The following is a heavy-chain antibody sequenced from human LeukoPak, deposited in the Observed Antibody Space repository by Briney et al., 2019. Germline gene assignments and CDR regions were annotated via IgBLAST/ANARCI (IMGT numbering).Heavy chain of an antibody. Sequence: PGGSLTLSCAASGFTFISYEINWLRQAPGKGLEWVSYISSSGSTIYYADSVKGRFTISRDNAKNSLYLQMNSLRAEDTAVYYCARSYTTVTYDYWGQGTLVSVSS. V-gene: IGHV3-48*03. D-gene: IGHD4-17*01. CDR3: ARSYTTVTYDY. CDR2: ISSSGSTI. J-gene: IGHJ4*02. CDR1: GFTFISYE.